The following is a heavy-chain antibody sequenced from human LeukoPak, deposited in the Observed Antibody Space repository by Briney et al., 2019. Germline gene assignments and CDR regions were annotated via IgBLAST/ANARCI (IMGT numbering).Heavy chain of an antibody. V-gene: IGHV3-23*01. CDR1: GFTFSSYA. CDR2: ISGSGGST. Sequence: AGGSLRLSCAASGFTFSSYAMSWVRQAPGKGLEWVSAISGSGGSTYYADSVKGRFTISRDNSKNTLYLQMNSLRAEDTAVYYCAKDPGYDYVWGSYRTVTWGQGTLVTVSS. J-gene: IGHJ4*02. CDR3: AKDPGYDYVWGSYRTVT. D-gene: IGHD3-16*02.